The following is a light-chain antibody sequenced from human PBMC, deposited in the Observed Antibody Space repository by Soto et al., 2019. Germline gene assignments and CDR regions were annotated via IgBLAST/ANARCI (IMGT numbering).Light chain of an antibody. J-gene: IGLJ3*02. Sequence: QSVLTQPPSASGTPGQRVTISCSGSGTNIGINTVNWYQQLPGTAPKLLIYNNNQRSSGVSDRFSGSKSGASASLAISGLHSEDEGHYFCAAWDDSRNGPQFGGGTKPDRP. CDR3: AAWDDSRNGPQ. V-gene: IGLV1-44*01. CDR1: GTNIGINT. CDR2: NNN.